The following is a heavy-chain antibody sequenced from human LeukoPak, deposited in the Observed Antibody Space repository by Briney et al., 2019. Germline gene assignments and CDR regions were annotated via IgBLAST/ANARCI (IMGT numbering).Heavy chain of an antibody. CDR3: AKRTSGYSYGTIDY. Sequence: GGSLRFSCAASGFTFSSYAMSWVRQAPGNGLEWVSAISGSGGSTYYADSVKGRFTISRDNSKNTLYLQMNSLRAEDTAVYYCAKRTSGYSYGTIDYWGQGTLVTVSS. D-gene: IGHD5-18*01. CDR1: GFTFSSYA. J-gene: IGHJ4*02. V-gene: IGHV3-23*01. CDR2: ISGSGGST.